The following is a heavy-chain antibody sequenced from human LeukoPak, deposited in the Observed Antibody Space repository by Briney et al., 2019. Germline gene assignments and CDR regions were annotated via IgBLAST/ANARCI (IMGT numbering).Heavy chain of an antibody. CDR1: GFTFSSYG. CDR3: ARALLLWYMDV. Sequence: GRSLRLSCAASGFTFSSYGMHWVRQAPGKGLEWVAVISYDGSNKYYADSVKGRFTISRDNSKNTLYLQMNSLRAEDTAVYYCARALLLWYMDVWGKGTTVAVSS. J-gene: IGHJ6*03. CDR2: ISYDGSNK. V-gene: IGHV3-30*03. D-gene: IGHD3-10*01.